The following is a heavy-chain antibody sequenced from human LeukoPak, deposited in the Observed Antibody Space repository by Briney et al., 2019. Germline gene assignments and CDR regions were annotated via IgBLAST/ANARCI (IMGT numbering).Heavy chain of an antibody. CDR3: ARAQPYCSGGSCSSRFDP. D-gene: IGHD2-15*01. CDR2: INPNSGGT. J-gene: IGHJ5*02. CDR1: GYTFTGYY. Sequence: ASVKVSCKASGYTFTGYYMHWVRQAPGQGLEWMGWINPNSGGTNYAQKFQGRVTMTRDTSISTAYMELSRLRSDDTAVYYCARAQPYCSGGSCSSRFDPWGQGTLVTVSS. V-gene: IGHV1-2*02.